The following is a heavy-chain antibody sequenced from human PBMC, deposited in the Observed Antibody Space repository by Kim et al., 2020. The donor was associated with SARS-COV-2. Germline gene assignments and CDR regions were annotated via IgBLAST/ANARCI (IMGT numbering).Heavy chain of an antibody. V-gene: IGHV3-21*01. CDR1: GFTFSTFD. J-gene: IGHJ4*02. CDR2: ISSSATYT. CDR3: ARVATYYYDRGLYPRAGYFDS. D-gene: IGHD3-22*01. Sequence: GGSLRLSCAASGFTFSTFDMSWVRQAPGKGLEWVSSISSSATYTYYADSVKGRFTISRDNAKNSLDLHMNNLRVEDTAIYYCARVATYYYDRGLYPRAGYFDSWGQGTLVTVSS.